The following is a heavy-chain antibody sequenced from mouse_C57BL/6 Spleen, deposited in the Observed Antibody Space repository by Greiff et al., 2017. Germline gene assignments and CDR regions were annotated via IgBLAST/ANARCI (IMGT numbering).Heavy chain of an antibody. V-gene: IGHV1-66*01. D-gene: IGHD2-4*01. CDR1: GYSFTSYY. J-gene: IGHJ2*01. CDR2: IYPGSGNT. Sequence: QVQLQQSGPELVKPGASVKISCKASGYSFTSYYIHWVKQRPGQGLEWIGWIYPGSGNTKYNEKFKGKATLTADTSSSTAYMQLSSLTSEDAAVYYCASGEDYPYYFDDWGKGTTLTVSS. CDR3: ASGEDYPYYFDD.